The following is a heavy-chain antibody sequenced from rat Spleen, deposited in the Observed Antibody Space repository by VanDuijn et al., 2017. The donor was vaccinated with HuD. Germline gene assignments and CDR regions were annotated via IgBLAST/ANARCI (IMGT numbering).Heavy chain of an antibody. J-gene: IGHJ4*01. V-gene: IGHV5S23*01. CDR2: ISTGGGNP. CDR1: GFTFSNYD. CDR3: ARHKGPGYNYYVMDA. Sequence: EVQLVESGGGLVQPGRSLKLSCAASGFTFSNYDMAWVRQAPTQGLEWVASISTGGGNPYYRESVKGRFTISRDNAKSTLYLQMDSLRSEDTATYYCARHKGPGYNYYVMDAWGQGASVTVSS. D-gene: IGHD1-4*01.